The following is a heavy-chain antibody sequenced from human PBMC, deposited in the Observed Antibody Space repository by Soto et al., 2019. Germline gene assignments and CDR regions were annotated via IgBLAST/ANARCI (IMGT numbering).Heavy chain of an antibody. J-gene: IGHJ4*02. CDR3: AREYSLAVVLPGY. D-gene: IGHD2-15*01. V-gene: IGHV3-33*01. CDR1: GFTFSSYA. CDR2: IWYDGNNK. Sequence: PGGSLRLSCAASGFTFSSYAMYWVRQAPGKGLERVAEIWYDGNNKYYADSVKGRFTISRDNSKNTVFLQMDSLRVEDTALYYCAREYSLAVVLPGYWGQGTLVTVSS.